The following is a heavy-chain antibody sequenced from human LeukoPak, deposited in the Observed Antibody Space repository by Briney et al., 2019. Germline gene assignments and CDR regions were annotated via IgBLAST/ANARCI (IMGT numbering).Heavy chain of an antibody. Sequence: PSETLSLTCAVYGGSFSGYYWSWIRQPPGKGLERIGEINHSGSTNYNPSLKSRVTISVDTSKNQFSLKLSSVTAADTAVYYCARGRVTMVRGVIMGYYFDYWGQGTLVTVSS. V-gene: IGHV4-34*01. CDR2: INHSGST. CDR1: GGSFSGYY. CDR3: ARGRVTMVRGVIMGYYFDY. D-gene: IGHD3-10*01. J-gene: IGHJ4*02.